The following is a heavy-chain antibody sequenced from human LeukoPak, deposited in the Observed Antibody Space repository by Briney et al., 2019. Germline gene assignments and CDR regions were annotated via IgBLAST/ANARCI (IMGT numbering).Heavy chain of an antibody. D-gene: IGHD3-22*01. CDR3: ARDTHGDDSSGYYLTPLYYYYYGMDV. V-gene: IGHV3-7*05. J-gene: IGHJ6*02. Sequence: GGSLRLSCAASGFTFSSYWMSWVRQAPGKGLEWVANIKQDGSEKYYVDSVKGRFTISRDNAKNSLYLQMNSLRAEDTAVYYCARDTHGDDSSGYYLTPLYYYYYGMDVWGQGTTVTVSS. CDR1: GFTFSSYW. CDR2: IKQDGSEK.